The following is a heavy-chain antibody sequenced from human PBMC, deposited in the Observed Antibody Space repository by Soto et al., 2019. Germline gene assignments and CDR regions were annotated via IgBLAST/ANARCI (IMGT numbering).Heavy chain of an antibody. CDR3: ARVGMIETLDY. J-gene: IGHJ4*02. Sequence: EVQLVESEGGLVKPGGSLRLSCAASGFTFSSYSMNWFSQAPGKGLEWVSSITSSSSFIYYADSVKGRFTISRDNAKNSLYLQMNSLRAEDTAVYYCARVGMIETLDYWGQGTLVTVSS. V-gene: IGHV3-21*01. D-gene: IGHD3-22*01. CDR2: ITSSSSFI. CDR1: GFTFSSYS.